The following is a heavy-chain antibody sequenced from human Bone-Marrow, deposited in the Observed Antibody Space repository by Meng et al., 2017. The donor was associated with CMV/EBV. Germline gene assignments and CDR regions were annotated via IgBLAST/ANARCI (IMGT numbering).Heavy chain of an antibody. J-gene: IGHJ4*02. CDR2: ISYDGSNK. V-gene: IGHV3-30-3*01. CDR1: GFTFSSYA. CDR3: AICSSTSCYDY. Sequence: LSLTCAASGFTFSSYAMHWVRQAPGKGLEWVAVISYDGSNKYYADSVKGRFTISRDNSKNTLYLQMNSLRAEDTAVYYCAICSSTSCYDYWGQGTLVTVSS. D-gene: IGHD2-2*01.